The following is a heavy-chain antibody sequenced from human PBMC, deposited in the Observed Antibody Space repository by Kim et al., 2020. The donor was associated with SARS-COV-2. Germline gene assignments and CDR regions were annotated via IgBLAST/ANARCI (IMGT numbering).Heavy chain of an antibody. D-gene: IGHD4-4*01. J-gene: IGHJ4*02. V-gene: IGHV4-31*03. CDR1: GGSISSGGYY. Sequence: SETLSLTCTVSGGSISSGGYYWSWIRQHPGKGLEWIGYIYYSGSTYYNPSLKSRVTISVDTSKNQFSLKLSSVTAADTAVYYCARERGSDYSNSNYFDYWGQGTLVTVSS. CDR2: IYYSGST. CDR3: ARERGSDYSNSNYFDY.